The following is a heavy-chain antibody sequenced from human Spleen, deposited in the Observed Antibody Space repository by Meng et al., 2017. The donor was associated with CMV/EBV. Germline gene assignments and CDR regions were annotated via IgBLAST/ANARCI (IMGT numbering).Heavy chain of an antibody. J-gene: IGHJ6*02. CDR2: IDHSGST. V-gene: IGHV4-34*01. D-gene: IGHD3-10*01. Sequence: GCYWSWIRQPPGKGLEWIGEIDHSGSTNYSPSLKGRVIMSVDSSKNQLSLKLTSVTAADTAVYHCARDQRYYYGSVSYRYDFYGMDVWGQGTLVTVSS. CDR1: GCY. CDR3: ARDQRYYYGSVSYRYDFYGMDV.